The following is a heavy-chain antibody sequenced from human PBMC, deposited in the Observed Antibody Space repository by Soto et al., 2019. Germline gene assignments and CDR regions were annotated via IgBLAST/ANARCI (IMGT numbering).Heavy chain of an antibody. CDR2: ISGSGGST. J-gene: IGHJ2*01. CDR3: AKDGAYSSSWSDWYFDL. D-gene: IGHD6-13*01. CDR1: GFTFSSYA. V-gene: IGHV3-23*01. Sequence: EVQLLESGGGLVQPGGSLRLSCAASGFTFSSYAMSWVRQAPGKGLEWVSAISGSGGSTYYADSVKGRFTISRDNSKNTLYLQMNSLRAEDTAVYYCAKDGAYSSSWSDWYFDLWGRGTLVTVSS.